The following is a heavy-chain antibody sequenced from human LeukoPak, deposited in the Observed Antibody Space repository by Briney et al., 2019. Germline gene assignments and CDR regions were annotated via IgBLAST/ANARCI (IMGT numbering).Heavy chain of an antibody. J-gene: IGHJ3*02. Sequence: ATVKVSCKASGYTFTSYGFSWVPQAPGQGLECMVWISAQNANTNYAQKLQGRVTMTTNTSTSTAYIEQTRLRSDDTAVYYCARERSGYYRDAVDIWGEGRMVTVSS. D-gene: IGHD3-9*01. CDR2: ISAQNANT. V-gene: IGHV1-18*04. CDR3: ARERSGYYRDAVDI. CDR1: GYTFTSYG.